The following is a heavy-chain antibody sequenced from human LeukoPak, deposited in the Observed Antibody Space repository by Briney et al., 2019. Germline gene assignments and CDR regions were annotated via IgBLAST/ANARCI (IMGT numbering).Heavy chain of an antibody. V-gene: IGHV3-48*01. CDR3: ARGPRGYDSSGYPEFFQH. D-gene: IGHD3-22*01. J-gene: IGHJ1*01. Sequence: PGGSLRLSCAASGFTFSYYSMNWVRQAPGKGLEWVSYISSSSSTIYYADSVKGRFTISRDNAKNSLYLQVNSLRAEDTAVYYCARGPRGYDSSGYPEFFQHWGQGTLVTVSS. CDR1: GFTFSYYS. CDR2: ISSSSSTI.